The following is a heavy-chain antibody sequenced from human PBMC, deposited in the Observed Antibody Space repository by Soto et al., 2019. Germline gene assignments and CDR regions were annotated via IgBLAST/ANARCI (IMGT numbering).Heavy chain of an antibody. CDR3: ARARDVRYSYGFDP. CDR2: IYYSGST. CDR1: GGSISSGGYY. J-gene: IGHJ5*02. D-gene: IGHD5-18*01. V-gene: IGHV4-31*03. Sequence: SETLSLTCTVSGGSISSGGYYWSWIRQHPGKGLEWFGYIYYSGSTYYNPSLKSRVTISVDTSKNQFSLKLSSVTAADTAVYYCARARDVRYSYGFDPWGQGTLVTVSS.